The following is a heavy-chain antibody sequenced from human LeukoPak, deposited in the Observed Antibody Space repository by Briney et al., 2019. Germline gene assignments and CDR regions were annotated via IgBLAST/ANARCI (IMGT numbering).Heavy chain of an antibody. CDR2: IRDSGET. J-gene: IGHJ5*02. V-gene: IGHV3-66*03. CDR3: ARDRAATEHWVEFDL. D-gene: IGHD3-3*02. CDR1: GFSVRNYY. Sequence: GGSLRLSCAATGFSVRNYYMSWVRQAPGKGLEWVSLIRDSGETFYIDSVKGRFTISRDDSKNTVYLQMNRLRVEDTAVCFCARDRAATEHWVEFDLWGQGTLVTVSS.